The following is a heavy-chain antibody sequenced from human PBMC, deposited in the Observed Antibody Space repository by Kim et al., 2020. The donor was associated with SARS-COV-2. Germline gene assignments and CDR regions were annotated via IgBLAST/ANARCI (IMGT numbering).Heavy chain of an antibody. J-gene: IGHJ6*02. Sequence: SETLSLTCTVSGGSISSGDYYWSWIRQPPGKGLEWIGYIYYSGSTYYNPSLKSRVTISVDTSKNQFSLKLSSVTAADTAVYYCARERITIFGVVNAVRGYYYYGMDVWGQGTTVTVSS. CDR1: GGSISSGDYY. CDR3: ARERITIFGVVNAVRGYYYYGMDV. CDR2: IYYSGST. D-gene: IGHD3-3*01. V-gene: IGHV4-30-4*01.